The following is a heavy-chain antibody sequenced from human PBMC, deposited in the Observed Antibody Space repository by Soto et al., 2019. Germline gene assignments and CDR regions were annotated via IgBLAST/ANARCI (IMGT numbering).Heavy chain of an antibody. CDR1: GYIFSNYG. CDR3: ARDQGVVENAMEGRFDY. Sequence: QAQLVQSGAEVRRPGASVKVSCKASGYIFSNYGISWVRQAPGQGLEWMGWIRAYKGNTNYAQKFQGRVTMTTDKSTSTAYMEVRSMRSDDTDLYYCARDQGVVENAMEGRFDYWGQGTLVTVSS. J-gene: IGHJ4*02. CDR2: IRAYKGNT. V-gene: IGHV1-18*01. D-gene: IGHD3-3*01.